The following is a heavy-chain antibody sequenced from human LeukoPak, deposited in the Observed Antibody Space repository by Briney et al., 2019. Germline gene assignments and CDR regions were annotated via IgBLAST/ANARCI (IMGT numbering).Heavy chain of an antibody. Sequence: PSETLSLTCTVSGGSISSSSYYWGWIRQPPGKGLEWIGSIYYSGSTYYNPSLKSRVTISVDTSKNQFSLKLSSVTAADMAVYYCARDAVVPAALDYWGQGTLVTVSS. J-gene: IGHJ4*02. CDR1: GGSISSSSYY. V-gene: IGHV4-39*07. CDR2: IYYSGST. CDR3: ARDAVVPAALDY. D-gene: IGHD2-2*01.